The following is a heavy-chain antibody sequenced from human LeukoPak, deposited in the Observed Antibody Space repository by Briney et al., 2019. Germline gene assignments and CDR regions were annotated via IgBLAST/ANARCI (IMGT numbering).Heavy chain of an antibody. CDR2: ISWSGTTT. Sequence: GRSLRLSCVVSGFRFDDYGMHWVRHAPGKGLEWASGISWSGTTTVYADSVKGRFTISRDSAKNSLYLQMDSLRVEDTGLYYCAKDESTGGFAPGYFYGMGVWGQGTTVTVSS. CDR1: GFRFDDYG. CDR3: AKDESTGGFAPGYFYGMGV. D-gene: IGHD3-16*01. J-gene: IGHJ6*02. V-gene: IGHV3-9*01.